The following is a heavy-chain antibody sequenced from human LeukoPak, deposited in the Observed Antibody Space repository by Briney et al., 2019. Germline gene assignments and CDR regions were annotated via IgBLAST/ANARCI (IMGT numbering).Heavy chain of an antibody. CDR2: IDPSDSYT. Sequence: GESLKISCKGSGYSFTSYWISWVRQMPGKGLEWMGRIDPSDSYTNYSPSFQGHVTISADESISTAYLQWSSLKASDTAMYYCARPRDGYNYPGYWGQGTLVTVSS. J-gene: IGHJ4*02. CDR3: ARPRDGYNYPGY. CDR1: GYSFTSYW. V-gene: IGHV5-10-1*01. D-gene: IGHD5-24*01.